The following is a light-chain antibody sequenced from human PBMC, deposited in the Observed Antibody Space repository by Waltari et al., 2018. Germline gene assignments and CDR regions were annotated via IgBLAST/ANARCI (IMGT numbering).Light chain of an antibody. CDR3: CSYVRDITWV. Sequence: QSALTQPASVSGSPGQSITISCTGTSSDVGSYTLVSWYQHPPGKAPNLMIYEGTQRPAGVSDRFSGSKSGDTASLTISGLQAEDEADYYCCSYVRDITWVFGGGTKLTVL. CDR1: SSDVGSYTL. J-gene: IGLJ3*02. V-gene: IGLV2-23*01. CDR2: EGT.